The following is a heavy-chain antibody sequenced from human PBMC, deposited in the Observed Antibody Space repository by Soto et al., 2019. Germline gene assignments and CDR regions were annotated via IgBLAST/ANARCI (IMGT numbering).Heavy chain of an antibody. CDR1: GGTFSSYA. CDR3: ARDLYDFWSGYSTYYYGMDV. D-gene: IGHD3-3*01. Sequence: SVKVSCKASGGTFSSYAISWVRQAPGQGLEWLGGIIPIFGTANYAQKFQGRVTITADESTSTAYMELSSLRSEDTAVYYCARDLYDFWSGYSTYYYGMDVWGQGTTVTVSS. J-gene: IGHJ6*02. CDR2: IIPIFGTA. V-gene: IGHV1-69*13.